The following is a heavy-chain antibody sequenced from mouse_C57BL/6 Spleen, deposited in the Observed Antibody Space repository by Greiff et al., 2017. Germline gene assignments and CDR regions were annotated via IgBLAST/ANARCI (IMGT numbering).Heavy chain of an antibody. Sequence: VQLQQSGPELVKPGASVKMSCKASGYTFTDYNMHWVKQSHGKSLEWIGYINPNNGGTSYNQKFKGKATLTVNKSSSTAYMELRSLTSEDSAVYYCARWDDGYYGGFAYWGQGTLVTVSA. D-gene: IGHD2-3*01. CDR3: ARWDDGYYGGFAY. CDR2: INPNNGGT. V-gene: IGHV1-22*01. J-gene: IGHJ3*01. CDR1: GYTFTDYN.